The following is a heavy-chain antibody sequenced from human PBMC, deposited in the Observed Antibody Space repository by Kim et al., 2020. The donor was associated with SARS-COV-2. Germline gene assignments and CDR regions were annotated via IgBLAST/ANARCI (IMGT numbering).Heavy chain of an antibody. Sequence: SETLSLTCAVYGGSFSGYYWSWIRQPPGKGLEWIGEINHSGSTNYNPSLKSRVTISVDTSKNQFSLKLSSVTAADTAVYYCARGEDSSSWPYYYYYYGMDVWGQGTTVTVSS. CDR2: INHSGST. D-gene: IGHD6-13*01. CDR1: GGSFSGYY. CDR3: ARGEDSSSWPYYYYYYGMDV. J-gene: IGHJ6*02. V-gene: IGHV4-34*01.